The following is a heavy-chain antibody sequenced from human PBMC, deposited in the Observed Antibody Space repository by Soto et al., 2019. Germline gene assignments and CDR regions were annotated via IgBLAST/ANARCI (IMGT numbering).Heavy chain of an antibody. CDR1: GITFTSSA. J-gene: IGHJ4*02. CDR3: AAVAAPRHTGRYDYFDD. CDR2: IVVGSGHT. D-gene: IGHD3-3*01. Sequence: SGKVSCKASGITFTSSAVQWVRQARGQRLEGIGWIVVGSGHTNYAQNLQERVTITRDLSTSTAYMELSSLRSEDTAVYYCAAVAAPRHTGRYDYFDDWGQGTQVTVYS. V-gene: IGHV1-58*01.